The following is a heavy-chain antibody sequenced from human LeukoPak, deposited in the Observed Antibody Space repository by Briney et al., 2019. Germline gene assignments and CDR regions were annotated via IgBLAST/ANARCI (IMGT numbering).Heavy chain of an antibody. CDR1: GYSFTSYW. D-gene: IGHD2-15*01. J-gene: IGHJ6*02. CDR2: IYPGDSDT. CDR3: ARLGRIMTPTYYYYYGMDV. V-gene: IGHV5-51*01. Sequence: GESLKISCKGSGYSFTSYWIGWVRQMPGKGLEWMGIIYPGDSDTRYSPSFQGQVTISADKSISTAYLQWSSLEASDTAMYYCARLGRIMTPTYYYYYGMDVWGQGTTVTVSS.